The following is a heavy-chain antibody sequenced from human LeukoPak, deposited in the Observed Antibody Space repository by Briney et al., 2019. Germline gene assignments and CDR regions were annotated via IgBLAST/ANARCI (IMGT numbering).Heavy chain of an antibody. CDR1: GFTFSDYY. CDR3: ARVRIAARHNAGMDV. CDR2: ISSSSSYT. J-gene: IGHJ6*02. V-gene: IGHV3-11*06. Sequence: GGSLRLSCAASGFTFSDYYMSWIRQAPGKGLEWGSYISSSSSYTNYADSVKGRFTISRDNAKNSLYLQMNSLRAEDTAVYYCARVRIAARHNAGMDVWGQGTTVTVSS. D-gene: IGHD6-6*01.